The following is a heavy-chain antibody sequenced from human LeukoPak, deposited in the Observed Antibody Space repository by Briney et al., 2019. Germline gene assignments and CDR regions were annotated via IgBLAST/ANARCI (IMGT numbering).Heavy chain of an antibody. CDR3: ARRGGPGWFREQDY. CDR1: GFTFSTYW. V-gene: IGHV3-7*01. Sequence: PGGSLRLSCVASGFTFSTYWMTWVRQAPGKGLEWVANIKEDGSEKYFVDSVKGRFTISRDNAKNSLYLQMNSLRAEDTAVYYCARRGGPGWFREQDYWGQGTLVTVSS. D-gene: IGHD3-10*01. J-gene: IGHJ4*02. CDR2: IKEDGSEK.